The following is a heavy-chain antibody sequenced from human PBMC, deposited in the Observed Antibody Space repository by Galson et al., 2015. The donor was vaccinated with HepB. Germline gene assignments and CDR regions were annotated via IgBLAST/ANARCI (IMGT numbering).Heavy chain of an antibody. CDR1: GFTFSSYS. J-gene: IGHJ4*02. Sequence: SLRLSCAASGFTFSSYSMNWVRQAPGKGLEWVSYISSSSTIYYADSVKGRFTISRDNAKNSLYLQMNSLRAEDTAVYYCAKASSSSWPYYFDYWGQGTLVTVSS. CDR2: ISSSSTI. D-gene: IGHD6-13*01. V-gene: IGHV3-48*01. CDR3: AKASSSSWPYYFDY.